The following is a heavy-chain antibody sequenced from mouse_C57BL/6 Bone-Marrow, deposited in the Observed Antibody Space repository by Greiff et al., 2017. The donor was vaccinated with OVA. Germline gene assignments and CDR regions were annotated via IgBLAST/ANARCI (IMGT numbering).Heavy chain of an antibody. CDR3: ARGGYGDMDY. V-gene: IGHV1-26*01. Sequence: VQLQQSGHELVKPGASVKISCKASGYTFTDYYMNWVKQSHGKSLEWIGDLNPNNGGTSYNQKFKGKATLTVDKSSSTAYMELRSLTSEDSAVYYCARGGYGDMDYWGQGTSVTVSS. D-gene: IGHD1-1*02. J-gene: IGHJ4*01. CDR1: GYTFTDYY. CDR2: LNPNNGGT.